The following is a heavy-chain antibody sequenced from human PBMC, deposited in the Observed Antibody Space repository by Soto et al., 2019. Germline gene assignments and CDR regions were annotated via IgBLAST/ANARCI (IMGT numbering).Heavy chain of an antibody. J-gene: IGHJ4*02. Sequence: QVQLVESGGGVVQPGRSLRLSCAASGFTFSSYCMHWVRQAPGKGLEWVAGIWYDGSNKYYADSVKGRFTISRDNSNNTLYLKMDNQRAADTAVYCCARESGVEWGQGTLVTVSS. CDR3: ARESGVE. CDR2: IWYDGSNK. D-gene: IGHD6-25*01. CDR1: GFTFSSYC. V-gene: IGHV3-33*01.